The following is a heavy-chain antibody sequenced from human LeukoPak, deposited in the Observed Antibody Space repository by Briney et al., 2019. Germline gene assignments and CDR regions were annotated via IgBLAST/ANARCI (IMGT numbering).Heavy chain of an antibody. CDR2: ISAYNGDT. D-gene: IGHD6-13*01. V-gene: IGHV1-18*01. CDR3: ARILRIAAAGSLFYYYAMDV. Sequence: ASVKVSCTASGYTFTNYGIIWVRQAPGQGLEWMGWISAYNGDTNYAQKLQGRVTMTTDTSTSTAYMELRSLKSDDTAVFFCARILRIAAAGSLFYYYAMDVWGQGTTVTVSS. CDR1: GYTFTNYG. J-gene: IGHJ6*02.